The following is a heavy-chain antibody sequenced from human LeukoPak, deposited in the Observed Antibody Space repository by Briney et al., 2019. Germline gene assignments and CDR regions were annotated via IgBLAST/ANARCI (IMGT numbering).Heavy chain of an antibody. V-gene: IGHV3-21*06. D-gene: IGHD3-22*01. Sequence: PGGSLRLSCAASGLTFSSFSFNWVRQGPGKGLEWVSSINTVASYIYYAVSVKGRFTISRDNAKNSLYLQMNSLRAEDRGVYYCARLRRNSDKSGFYYYYDDWGQGTLVTASS. J-gene: IGHJ4*02. CDR3: ARLRRNSDKSGFYYYYDD. CDR1: GLTFSSFS. CDR2: INTVASYI.